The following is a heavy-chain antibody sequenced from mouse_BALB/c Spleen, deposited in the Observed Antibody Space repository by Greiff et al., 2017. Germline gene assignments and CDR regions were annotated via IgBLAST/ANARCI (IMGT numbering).Heavy chain of an antibody. J-gene: IGHJ2*01. CDR2: INPYNDGT. CDR3: ARSGQTARATVCHYFDY. V-gene: IGHV1-14*01. Sequence: EVQLQQSGPELVKPGASVKMSCKASGYTFTSYVMHWVKQKPGQGLEWIGYINPYNDGTKYNEKFKGKATLTSDKSSSTAYMELSSLTSEDSAVYYCARSGQTARATVCHYFDYWGQGTTLTVSS. CDR1: GYTFTSYV. D-gene: IGHD3-2*01.